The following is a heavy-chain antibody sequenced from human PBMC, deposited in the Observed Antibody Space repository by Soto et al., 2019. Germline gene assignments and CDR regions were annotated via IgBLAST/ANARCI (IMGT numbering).Heavy chain of an antibody. CDR1: GGTFSSYT. J-gene: IGHJ1*01. Sequence: SVKVSCKASGGTFSSYTISWVRQAPGQGLEWMGRIIPILGIANYAQKFQGRVTITADKSTSTAYMELSSLRSEDTAVYYCAREGYCSGGSCYPKYFPHWGQGTLVTVSS. V-gene: IGHV1-69*04. CDR2: IIPILGIA. D-gene: IGHD2-15*01. CDR3: AREGYCSGGSCYPKYFPH.